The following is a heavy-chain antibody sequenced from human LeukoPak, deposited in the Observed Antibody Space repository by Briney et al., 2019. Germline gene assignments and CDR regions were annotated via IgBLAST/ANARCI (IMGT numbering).Heavy chain of an antibody. V-gene: IGHV4-34*01. D-gene: IGHD1-14*01. J-gene: IGHJ4*02. CDR2: INRSGST. CDR1: GGSFSDYY. CDR3: ARGTRYYYFDY. Sequence: SETLSLTCAVYGGSFSDYYWSWIRQPPGKGLEWIGEINRSGSTNYSPSLKSRVTISVDTSKNQFSLKLSSVAAADTAVYYCARGTRYYYFDYWGQGTLVTVSS.